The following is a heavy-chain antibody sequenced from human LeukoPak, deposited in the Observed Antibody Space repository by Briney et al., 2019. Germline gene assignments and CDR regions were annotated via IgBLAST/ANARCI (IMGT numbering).Heavy chain of an antibody. Sequence: GGSLRLSCAASGFTFRNYGMHWVRRAPGKGLEWVTGISHDENKKYYADSVKGRFTISRDNSKNTLYLQMNSLRAEDTAVYYCTKDGYYYDSSVYGMDVWGQGTTVTVSS. D-gene: IGHD3-22*01. CDR2: ISHDENKK. J-gene: IGHJ6*02. V-gene: IGHV3-30*18. CDR3: TKDGYYYDSSVYGMDV. CDR1: GFTFRNYG.